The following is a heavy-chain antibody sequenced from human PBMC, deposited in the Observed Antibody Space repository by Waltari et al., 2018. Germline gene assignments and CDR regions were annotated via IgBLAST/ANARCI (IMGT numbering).Heavy chain of an antibody. CDR1: GCSISSHS. CDR3: ASATSWLYLDY. Sequence: QVQLQESGPGLVKPSEALSLTCTVSGCSISSHSKNWIRQPPGKGLEWIGYIYYSGSTNYNPSRKSLVTISVDTSKNQFSLKLSSVTAADTAVYYCASATSWLYLDYWGQGTLVTVSS. CDR2: IYYSGST. J-gene: IGHJ4*02. V-gene: IGHV4-59*11. D-gene: IGHD5-12*01.